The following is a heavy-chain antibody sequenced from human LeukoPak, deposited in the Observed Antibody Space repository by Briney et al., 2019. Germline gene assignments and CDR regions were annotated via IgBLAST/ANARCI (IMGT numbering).Heavy chain of an antibody. CDR3: ARGSYYDSSGYYPYFDY. Sequence: GGSLRLSCAASGFTFSSYWMSWVRQAPGKGLEWVSYISSSGSTIYYADSVKGRFTISRDNAKNSLYLQMNSLRAEDTTVYYYARGSYYDSSGYYPYFDYWGQGTLVTVSS. D-gene: IGHD3-22*01. J-gene: IGHJ4*02. V-gene: IGHV3-48*04. CDR1: GFTFSSYW. CDR2: ISSSGSTI.